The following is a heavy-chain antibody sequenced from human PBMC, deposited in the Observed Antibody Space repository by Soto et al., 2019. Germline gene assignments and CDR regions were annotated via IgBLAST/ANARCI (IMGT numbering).Heavy chain of an antibody. CDR2: IYPGDSDT. D-gene: IGHD2-21*01. V-gene: IGHV5-51*01. CDR3: ASDSHCDGANCPMAGFDM. J-gene: IGHJ3*02. CDR1: GYSFTSYW. Sequence: LGESLKISCKGSGYSFTSYWIGWVRQMPGKGLEWMGIIYPGDSDTRYSPSFQGQVTISADTALSTAYLQWDTLKPSDTAIYFCASDSHCDGANCPMAGFDMWGQGTMVTVSS.